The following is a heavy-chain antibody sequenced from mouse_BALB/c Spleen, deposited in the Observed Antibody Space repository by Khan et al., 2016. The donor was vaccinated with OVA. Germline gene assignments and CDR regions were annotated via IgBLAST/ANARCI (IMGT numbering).Heavy chain of an antibody. CDR2: IFPGSGGT. V-gene: IGHV1-77*01. D-gene: IGHD1-1*01. Sequence: QVQLQQSGPELVKPGSSMKMSCKASGYTFTDYVLNWVKQRTGQGLEWIGEIFPGSGGTYYNEKFKGKATLTADKSSNTVYMQLSSLTSEDSAVDFCARSGYGSLVYWGQGTTLTVSS. J-gene: IGHJ2*01. CDR3: ARSGYGSLVY. CDR1: GYTFTDYV.